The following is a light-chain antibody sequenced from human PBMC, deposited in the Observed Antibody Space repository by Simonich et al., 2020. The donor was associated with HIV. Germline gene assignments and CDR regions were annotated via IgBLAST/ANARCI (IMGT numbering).Light chain of an antibody. CDR2: LNSDGSH. CDR1: SGHSSYA. CDR3: QTWGAGAGANWV. V-gene: IGLV4-69*01. Sequence: QLVLTQSPSASASLGASVKLTCTLSSGHSSYAIAWHQQQPEQGPRYLMKLNSDGSHSKGDGLRDRFSGSSSGAERYLTISSLQFEDEADYYCQTWGAGAGANWVFGGGTKLTVL. J-gene: IGLJ3*02.